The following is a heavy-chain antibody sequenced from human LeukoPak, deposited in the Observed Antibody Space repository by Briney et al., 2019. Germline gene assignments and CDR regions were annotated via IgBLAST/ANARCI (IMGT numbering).Heavy chain of an antibody. CDR1: GFTFSSYE. Sequence: GGSLRLSCAASGFTFSSYEMNWVRQAPGKGLEWVSYISSSGSTIYYADSVKGRFTISRDNAKNSLYLQMNSLRAEDTAVYYCARGSRYFDWLLYYFDYWGQGTLVTVSS. D-gene: IGHD3-9*01. CDR2: ISSSGSTI. CDR3: ARGSRYFDWLLYYFDY. J-gene: IGHJ4*02. V-gene: IGHV3-48*03.